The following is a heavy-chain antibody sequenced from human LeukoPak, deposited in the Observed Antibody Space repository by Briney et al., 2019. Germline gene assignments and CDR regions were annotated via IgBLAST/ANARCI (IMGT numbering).Heavy chain of an antibody. CDR3: ARVSGWDYQVGATGDYFDY. CDR2: IYYSGST. D-gene: IGHD1-26*01. CDR1: GGSISSSSFY. V-gene: IGHV4-39*07. J-gene: IGHJ4*02. Sequence: SETLSLTCTVSGGSISSSSFYWGWIRQPPGKGLEWIGSIYYSGSTYYNPSLKSRVTISVDTSKNQFSLKLSSVTAADTAVYYCARVSGWDYQVGATGDYFDYWGQGTLVTVSS.